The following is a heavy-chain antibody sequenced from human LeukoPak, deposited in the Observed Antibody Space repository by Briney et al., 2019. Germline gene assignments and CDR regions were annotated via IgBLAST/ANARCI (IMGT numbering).Heavy chain of an antibody. V-gene: IGHV4-61*08. CDR3: ARVVYSYGYSFDY. Sequence: SETLSLTCTVSGDSISSGGYYWSWIRQPPGKGLEWIGYISYNGNTKNNPSLKSRVTISVDTSKNQFSLRLSSVTAADTAVYYCARVVYSYGYSFDYWGQGTLVTVSS. CDR1: GDSISSGGYY. CDR2: ISYNGNT. D-gene: IGHD5-18*01. J-gene: IGHJ4*02.